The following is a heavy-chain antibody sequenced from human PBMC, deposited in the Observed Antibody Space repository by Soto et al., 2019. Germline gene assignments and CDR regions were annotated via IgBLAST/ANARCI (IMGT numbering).Heavy chain of an antibody. D-gene: IGHD2-21*02. CDR1: GDTFSSYT. Sequence: QVQLVQSGAEVMKPGSSVKVSCRASGDTFSSYTVSWVRQAPGQGLEWMGRIIPVLGVTNYAQKFRGRVTITADESRKTAYLDLSGLRSEDTAVYYCARRSYCGTDCYHKYYYGMDVWGQGTAVTVSP. J-gene: IGHJ6*01. CDR3: ARRSYCGTDCYHKYYYGMDV. V-gene: IGHV1-69*02. CDR2: IIPVLGVT.